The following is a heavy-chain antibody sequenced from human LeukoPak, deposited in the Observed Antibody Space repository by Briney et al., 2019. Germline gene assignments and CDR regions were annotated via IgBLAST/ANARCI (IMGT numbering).Heavy chain of an antibody. CDR2: IYYSGST. V-gene: IGHV4-31*03. Sequence: PSETLSLTCTVSGGSISSGGYYWSWIRQHPGKGLEWIGYIYYSGSTYYNPSLKSRVTISVDTSKNQFSLKLSSVTAADTAVYYCARHIGSSWFFDYWGQGTLVTVSS. J-gene: IGHJ4*02. CDR1: GGSISSGGYY. CDR3: ARHIGSSWFFDY. D-gene: IGHD6-13*01.